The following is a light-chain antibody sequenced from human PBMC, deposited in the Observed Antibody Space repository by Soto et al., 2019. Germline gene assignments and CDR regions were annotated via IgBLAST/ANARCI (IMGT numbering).Light chain of an antibody. CDR1: NIGSKS. CDR3: QVWDSNSDHVV. Sequence: SYELTQPPSVSVAPGKTARITCGGDNIGSKSVHWYRQRPGQAPVVVIYYDSDRPSGIPERFSGSNSGNTATLTISRVEAGDEADYYCQVWDSNSDHVVFGGGTKLTVL. V-gene: IGLV3-21*04. J-gene: IGLJ2*01. CDR2: YDS.